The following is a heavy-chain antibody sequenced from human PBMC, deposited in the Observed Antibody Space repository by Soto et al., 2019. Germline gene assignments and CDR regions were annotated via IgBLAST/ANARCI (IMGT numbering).Heavy chain of an antibody. CDR2: TRNKASSYTT. D-gene: IGHD2-21*02. CDR1: GFTFSDHY. Sequence: GGSLRLSCAVSGFTFSDHYMDWVRQAPGKGLEWVGRTRNKASSYTTEYAASVRGRFTISRDDSGNSLYLQMISLETEDTAVYYCASSWGDRRSFTYWGQGTLVTVSS. CDR3: ASSWGDRRSFTY. V-gene: IGHV3-72*01. J-gene: IGHJ4*02.